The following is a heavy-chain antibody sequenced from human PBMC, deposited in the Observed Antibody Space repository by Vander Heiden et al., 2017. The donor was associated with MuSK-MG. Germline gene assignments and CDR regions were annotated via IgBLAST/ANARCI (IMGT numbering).Heavy chain of an antibody. D-gene: IGHD6-13*01. V-gene: IGHV3-33*01. J-gene: IGHJ1*01. CDR1: GFTFTGYG. Sequence: QVQLVEPGGDVVQPGRSLRPSCAASGFTFTGYGMHWVRQAPGKGLEWGEVIWYDGSNKYYADSVKGRFTISRDNSKNTLYLQMNSLRAEDTAVYYCARGHSSWYSAEYFQHWGQGTLVTVSS. CDR2: IWYDGSNK. CDR3: ARGHSSWYSAEYFQH.